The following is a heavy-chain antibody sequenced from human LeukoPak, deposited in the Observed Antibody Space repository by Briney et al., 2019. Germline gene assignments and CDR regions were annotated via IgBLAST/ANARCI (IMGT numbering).Heavy chain of an antibody. D-gene: IGHD7-27*01. V-gene: IGHV4-39*07. J-gene: IGHJ4*02. CDR1: GGSMSSSSYY. CDR2: IYHSGHT. Sequence: SEILSLTCTVSGGSMSSSSYYWGWIRQPPGKGLEWIGSIYHSGHTDYNPSLKSRATISVDTSKNQFSLKLSSVTAADTAVYYCARGGTGDLPYWGQGTLVTVSS. CDR3: ARGGTGDLPY.